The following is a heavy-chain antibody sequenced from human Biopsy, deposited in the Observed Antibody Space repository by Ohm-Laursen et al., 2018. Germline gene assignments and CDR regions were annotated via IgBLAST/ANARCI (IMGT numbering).Heavy chain of an antibody. D-gene: IGHD3-10*01. J-gene: IGHJ6*02. V-gene: IGHV3-30*18. CDR3: VKDRGAAGTDYYYGMDV. CDR1: RFTFSTYG. Sequence: SSLRLSCAASRFTFSTYGMHWVRQAPGKGLEWVAVISFDGSDQKYAGSVKGRFTISRDNSKNTLYLQMNSLRAEDAAVFYCVKDRGAAGTDYYYGMDVWGQGTTVTVSS. CDR2: ISFDGSDQ.